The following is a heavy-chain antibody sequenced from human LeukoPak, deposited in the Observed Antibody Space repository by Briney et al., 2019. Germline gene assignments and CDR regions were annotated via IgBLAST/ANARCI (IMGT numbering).Heavy chain of an antibody. CDR3: ARGANMDTAMVY. V-gene: IGHV1-8*01. J-gene: IGHJ4*02. D-gene: IGHD5-18*01. CDR2: MNPNSGNT. CDR1: GYTFTSYH. Sequence: ASVKVSCKASGYTFTSYHINWVRQATGQGLEWMGWMNPNSGNTGYAQKFQGRVTMTRNNSICTAYMELSSLRSEDTVVYYCARGANMDTAMVYWGQGTLVTVSS.